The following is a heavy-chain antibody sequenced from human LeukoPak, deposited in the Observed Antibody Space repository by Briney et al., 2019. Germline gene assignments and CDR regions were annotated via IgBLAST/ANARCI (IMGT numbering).Heavy chain of an antibody. J-gene: IGHJ6*03. CDR3: ARDRGQLVQYYYYYMDV. D-gene: IGHD6-6*01. Sequence: TSQTLSLTCTVSGGSISSGSYYRSWIRQPAGKGLEWIGRIYTSGSTNYNPSLKSRVTISVDTSKNQFSLKLSSVTAADTAVYYCARDRGQLVQYYYYYMDVWGKGTTVTVSS. CDR1: GGSISSGSYY. CDR2: IYTSGST. V-gene: IGHV4-61*02.